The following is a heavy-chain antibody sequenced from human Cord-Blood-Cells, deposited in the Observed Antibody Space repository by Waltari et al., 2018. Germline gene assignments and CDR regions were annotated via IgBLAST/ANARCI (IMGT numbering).Heavy chain of an antibody. D-gene: IGHD7-27*01. CDR2: IFSNDEK. CDR1: GFSLSNARMG. J-gene: IGHJ4*02. Sequence: QVTLKESGPVLVKPTETLTLTYTVSGFSLSNARMGVSWIRQPPGKALEWLAHIFSNDEKSYSTSLKSRLTISKDTSKSQVVLTMTNMDPVDTATYYCARSSELGFDYWGQGTLVTVSS. V-gene: IGHV2-26*01. CDR3: ARSSELGFDY.